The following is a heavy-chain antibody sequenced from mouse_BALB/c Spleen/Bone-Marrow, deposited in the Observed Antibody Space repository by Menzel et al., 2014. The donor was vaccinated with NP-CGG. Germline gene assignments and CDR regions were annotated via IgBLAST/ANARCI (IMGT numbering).Heavy chain of an antibody. D-gene: IGHD1-1*01. CDR3: ARSYYDGSSFAY. Sequence: QVQLQQSGAELAKPGASVKMSCKASGYTFTSYRMHWVKQRPGQGLEWIGYINPSTGYTEYNQKFKDKAALTANKSSSTAYMQLSSLTSEDSAVYYCARSYYDGSSFAYWGQGTLVTVSP. CDR2: INPSTGYT. CDR1: GYTFTSYR. V-gene: IGHV1-4*01. J-gene: IGHJ3*01.